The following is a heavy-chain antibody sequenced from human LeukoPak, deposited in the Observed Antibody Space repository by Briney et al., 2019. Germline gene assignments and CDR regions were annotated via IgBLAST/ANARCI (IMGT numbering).Heavy chain of an antibody. CDR2: ISVYNGNT. D-gene: IGHD3-22*01. CDR3: TSGDRYFDSTFDC. Sequence: GASVKVSCKASGYIFTDFGVNWVRQAPGQGLEWIGWISVYNGNTNYTQKLQDRVTMTTDMSTHTAYMELRSLRSDDTAVYYCTSGDRYFDSTFDCWGRGTLVTVSS. CDR1: GYIFTDFG. V-gene: IGHV1-18*01. J-gene: IGHJ5*01.